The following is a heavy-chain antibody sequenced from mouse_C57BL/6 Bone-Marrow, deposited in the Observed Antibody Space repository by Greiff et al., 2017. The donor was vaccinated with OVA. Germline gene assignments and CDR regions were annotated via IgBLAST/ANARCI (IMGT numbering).Heavy chain of an antibody. D-gene: IGHD1-1*01. Sequence: EVKVVESGGDLVKPGGSLKLSCAASGFTFSSYGMSWVRQTPDKRLEWVATISSGGSYTYYPDSVKGRFTISRDNAKNTLYLQMSSLKSEDTAMYYCARHPGYYGPYWYFDVWGTGTTVTVSS. CDR1: GFTFSSYG. CDR2: ISSGGSYT. CDR3: ARHPGYYGPYWYFDV. V-gene: IGHV5-6*01. J-gene: IGHJ1*03.